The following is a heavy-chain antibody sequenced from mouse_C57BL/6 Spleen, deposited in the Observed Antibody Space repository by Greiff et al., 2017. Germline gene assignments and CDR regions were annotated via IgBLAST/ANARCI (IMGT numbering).Heavy chain of an antibody. Sequence: QVQLQQPGAELVKPGASVKLSCKASGYTFTSYWMHWVKQRPGQGLEWIGMIYPNSGSTNYNEKFKSKATLTVDKSSSTAYMQLSSLTSEDSAVYYCARNYDYDGAWFAYWGQGTLVTVSA. V-gene: IGHV1-64*01. CDR3: ARNYDYDGAWFAY. CDR2: IYPNSGST. J-gene: IGHJ3*01. D-gene: IGHD2-4*01. CDR1: GYTFTSYW.